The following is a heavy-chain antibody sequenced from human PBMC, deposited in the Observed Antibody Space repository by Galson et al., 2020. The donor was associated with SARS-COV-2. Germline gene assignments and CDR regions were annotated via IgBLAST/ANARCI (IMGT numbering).Heavy chain of an antibody. Sequence: GGSLRLSCVVSGFILSNYDVSWVRQAPGQGLEWISVITYNDDVAHYAESVMGRFTVSRDNSKNTVYLQMNSLRAEDSARYFCAKHRERSHDYWGQGTMVVVSS. CDR3: AKHRERSHDY. CDR2: ITYNDDVA. J-gene: IGHJ4*02. CDR1: GFILSNYD. V-gene: IGHV3-23*01.